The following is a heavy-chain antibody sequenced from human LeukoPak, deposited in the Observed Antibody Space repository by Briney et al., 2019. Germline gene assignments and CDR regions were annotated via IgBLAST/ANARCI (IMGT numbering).Heavy chain of an antibody. Sequence: SETLSLTCTVSGGSISSSSYYWGWTPQPPGQGLEWIVSIYYSGSTYSNPSLKSRVTISVDTYKNQFSLKLSSVTAADTAVYYCAREKDGWFGDGGLEGWGQGTLVTVSS. CDR3: AREKDGWFGDGGLEG. J-gene: IGHJ4*02. CDR1: GGSISSSSYY. V-gene: IGHV4-39*02. CDR2: IYYSGST. D-gene: IGHD3-10*01.